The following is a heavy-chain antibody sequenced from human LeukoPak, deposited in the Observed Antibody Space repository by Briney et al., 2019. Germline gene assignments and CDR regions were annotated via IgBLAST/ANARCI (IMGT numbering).Heavy chain of an antibody. CDR3: AREASSGSYQYYFDY. CDR2: ICYSGST. Sequence: PSETLSLTCTVSGGSISSYYWSWIRQPPGKGPEWIGYICYSGSTNYNPSLKSRVTISVDTSKNQFSLKLSSVTAADTAVYYCAREASSGSYQYYFDYWGQGTLVTVSS. CDR1: GGSISSYY. D-gene: IGHD3-10*01. V-gene: IGHV4-59*01. J-gene: IGHJ4*02.